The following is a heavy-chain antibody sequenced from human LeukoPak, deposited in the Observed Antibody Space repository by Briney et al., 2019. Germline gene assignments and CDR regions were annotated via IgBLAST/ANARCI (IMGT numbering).Heavy chain of an antibody. CDR1: GGTFNNSA. J-gene: IGHJ5*02. CDR3: ARVNVYYDFWSGYLGP. D-gene: IGHD3-3*01. V-gene: IGHV1-69*13. Sequence: AASVKVSCKTSGGTFNNSAISWVRQAPGQGLEWLGGIMPLFGTAGYAQKFQGRVTITADESTSTAYMELSSLRSEDTAVYYCARVNVYYDFWSGYLGPWGQGTLVTVSS. CDR2: IMPLFGTA.